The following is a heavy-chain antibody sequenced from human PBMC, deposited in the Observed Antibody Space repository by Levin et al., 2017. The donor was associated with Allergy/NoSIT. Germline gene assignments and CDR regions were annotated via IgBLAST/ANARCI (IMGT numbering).Heavy chain of an antibody. D-gene: IGHD6-25*01. CDR2: IYYTGRT. CDR1: GGSISTSSYH. Sequence: SSETLSLTCTVSGGSISTSSYHWGWVRQPPGKGLEWIGNIYYTGRTSYNPSLKSRVSISIDTSKKQFFLKLNSVTAADTAVYYCARVLSAISAAGPEKWGQGTLVTVSA. J-gene: IGHJ4*02. V-gene: IGHV4-39*07. CDR3: ARVLSAISAAGPEK.